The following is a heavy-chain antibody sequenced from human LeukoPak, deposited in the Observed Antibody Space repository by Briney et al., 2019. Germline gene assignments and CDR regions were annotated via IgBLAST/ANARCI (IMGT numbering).Heavy chain of an antibody. D-gene: IGHD2-15*01. CDR2: LYSSGST. Sequence: PSETLSLTCTVSGGSISSGSYYWSWIRQPAGNELEWIGRLYSSGSTEYNPSLKSRVTISVDTSKNQFSLKLTSVTAADTAVYYCARDHGYCSGGSCYGLFDYWGQGTLVTVSS. CDR3: ARDHGYCSGGSCYGLFDY. CDR1: GGSISSGSYY. V-gene: IGHV4-61*02. J-gene: IGHJ4*02.